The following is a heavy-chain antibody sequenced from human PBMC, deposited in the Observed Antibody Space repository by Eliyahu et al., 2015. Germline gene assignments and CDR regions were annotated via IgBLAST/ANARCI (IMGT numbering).Heavy chain of an antibody. J-gene: IGHJ4*02. V-gene: IGHV3-48*03. CDR1: XFXFGSYE. CDR2: ISNSGTSV. Sequence: EVQLVESGGXLVQPGXSLRLSXVASXFXFGSYEMNWVRQVPGKGVEGISYISNSGTSVDYAQSVKGRFTISRDNAKNSVFLQMDSLRAEDSAVYFCVRENYARGVAHFDYWSQGTLVTVSS. CDR3: VRENYARGVAHFDY. D-gene: IGHD3-10*01.